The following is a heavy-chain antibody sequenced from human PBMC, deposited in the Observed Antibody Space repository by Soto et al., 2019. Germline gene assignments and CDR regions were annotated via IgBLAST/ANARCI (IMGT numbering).Heavy chain of an antibody. CDR1: GYTFTSHG. D-gene: IGHD1-26*01. CDR2: ISAYNGNT. CDR3: AGSGGVGSTHSGAFDI. Sequence: QVQLVQSEAEVKKSGASVKVSCRSFGYTFTSHGISWVRRAPGQGLEWMGWISAYNGNTKYAQSLQDRVTLTTDTSTSTAYMELRSLRSDDTAVYYCAGSGGVGSTHSGAFDIWGQGTMVTVSS. J-gene: IGHJ3*02. V-gene: IGHV1-18*01.